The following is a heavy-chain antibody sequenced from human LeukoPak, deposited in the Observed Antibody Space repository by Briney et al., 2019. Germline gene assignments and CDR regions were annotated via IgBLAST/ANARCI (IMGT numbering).Heavy chain of an antibody. D-gene: IGHD3-22*01. CDR3: ARYGTQDYYDSSGRSDY. V-gene: IGHV4-34*01. Sequence: SETLSLTCAVYGGSFSGYYWSWIRQPPGKGLEWIGEINHSGSTNYNPSLKSRVTISVDTSKNQFSLKLSSVTAADTAVYYCARYGTQDYYDSSGRSDYWGQGTLVTVSS. CDR2: INHSGST. CDR1: GGSFSGYY. J-gene: IGHJ4*02.